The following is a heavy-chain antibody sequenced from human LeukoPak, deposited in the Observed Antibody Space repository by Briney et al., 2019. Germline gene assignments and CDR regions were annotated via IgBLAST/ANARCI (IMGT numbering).Heavy chain of an antibody. CDR2: ISSTSATI. J-gene: IGHJ4*02. CDR3: ARDKSSFYSESGSKFDY. Sequence: GGSLRLSCAASGFTFSSSNLNWVRRAPGKGLEWVSYISSTSATIYYGDSVKGRFTISRDNAKNSLYLQMNSLRVEDTAVYYCARDKSSFYSESGSKFDYWGQGTLVTVSS. V-gene: IGHV3-48*04. CDR1: GFTFSSSN. D-gene: IGHD3-10*01.